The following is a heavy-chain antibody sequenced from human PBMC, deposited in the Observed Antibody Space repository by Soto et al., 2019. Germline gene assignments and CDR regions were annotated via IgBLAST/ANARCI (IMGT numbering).Heavy chain of an antibody. D-gene: IGHD6-13*01. CDR1: GGSISSSNW. V-gene: IGHV4-4*02. Sequence: TSETLSLTCAVSGGSISSSNWWSWVRQPPGKGLEWIGEIFHSGSTNYNPSLKSRVTISVDKSKNQFSLKLSSVTAADTAVYYCARDGAPDAPPNYSSRTFYYYGMDVWGQGTTVTVSS. CDR3: ARDGAPDAPPNYSSRTFYYYGMDV. CDR2: IFHSGST. J-gene: IGHJ6*02.